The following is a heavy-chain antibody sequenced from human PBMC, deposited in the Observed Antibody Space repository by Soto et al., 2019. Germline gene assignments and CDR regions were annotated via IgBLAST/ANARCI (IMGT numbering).Heavy chain of an antibody. CDR2: IYYSGST. CDR3: ARARGAPNYFDF. V-gene: IGHV4-59*01. Sequence: SETLSLTCTVSGGSISSYYWSWIRQPPGKGLEWIGYIYYSGSTNYNPSLKSRVTISVDTSKNQFSLKLSSVTAADTAVYYCARARGAPNYFDFWGQGTLVTVSS. CDR1: GGSISSYY. J-gene: IGHJ4*02.